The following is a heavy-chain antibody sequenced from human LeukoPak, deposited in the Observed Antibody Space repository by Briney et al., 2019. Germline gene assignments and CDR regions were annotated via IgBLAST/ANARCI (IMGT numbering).Heavy chain of an antibody. V-gene: IGHV1-8*01. D-gene: IGHD3-9*01. CDR1: GYTFTTHD. CDR2: MNPGNGDT. CDR3: ARGLGDYNTDWFPVSGY. Sequence: ASVKVSSKASGYTFTTHDLTWVRQATGQGLEWMGWMNPGNGDTAYAQKFQGRVAMTRDTSMSTAYMELNNLGSEDTAIYYCARGLGDYNTDWFPVSGYWGQGTPVTVSS. J-gene: IGHJ4*02.